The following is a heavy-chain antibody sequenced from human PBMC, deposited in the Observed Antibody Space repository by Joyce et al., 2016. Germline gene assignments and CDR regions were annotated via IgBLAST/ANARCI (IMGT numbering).Heavy chain of an antibody. CDR2: INPNTGGI. V-gene: IGHV1-2*05. Sequence: QVQLVQSGAEVKKPGASVKVSCKASGYTFNAYYMHWVRQAPGQGLEWIGRINPNTGGIDYAQKFQGRVSMTRDTSVSTVYMELSSLNSDDTGVYFWARDFWSGYYSDHWGQGTLVTVSS. CDR3: ARDFWSGYYSDH. CDR1: GYTFNAYY. D-gene: IGHD3-3*01. J-gene: IGHJ4*02.